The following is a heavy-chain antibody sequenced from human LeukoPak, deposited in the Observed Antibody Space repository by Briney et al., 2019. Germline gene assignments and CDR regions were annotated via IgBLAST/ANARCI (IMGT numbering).Heavy chain of an antibody. CDR1: GFTFDDYA. D-gene: IGHD6-13*01. CDR3: ASLSSSLPLFDI. Sequence: GRSLRLSCAASGFTFDDYAMHWVRQAPGRGLEWVSGISWNSGSIGYADSVKGRFTISRDNAKNSLYLQMNSLRAEDTALYYCASLSSSLPLFDIWGQGTMVTVSS. V-gene: IGHV3-9*01. J-gene: IGHJ3*02. CDR2: ISWNSGSI.